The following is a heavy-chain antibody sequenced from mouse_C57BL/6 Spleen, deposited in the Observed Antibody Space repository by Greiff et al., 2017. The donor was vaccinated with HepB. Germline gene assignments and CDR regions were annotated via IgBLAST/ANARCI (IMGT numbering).Heavy chain of an antibody. J-gene: IGHJ1*03. V-gene: IGHV1-19*01. CDR1: GYTFTDYY. CDR2: INPYNGGT. CDR3: ARAGFSYYGSGGYFDV. Sequence: VQLQQSGPVLVKPGASVKMSCKASGYTFTDYYMNWVKQSHGKSLEWIGVINPYNGGTSYNQKFKGKATLTVDKSSSTAYMERNSLTSEDSAVYYCARAGFSYYGSGGYFDVWGTGTTVTVSS. D-gene: IGHD1-1*01.